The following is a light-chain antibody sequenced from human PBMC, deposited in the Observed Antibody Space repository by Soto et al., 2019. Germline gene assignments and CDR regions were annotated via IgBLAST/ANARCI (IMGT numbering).Light chain of an antibody. CDR1: QTISNTF. V-gene: IGKV3-20*01. CDR2: GAS. J-gene: IGKJ4*01. CDR3: QQYGVSPT. Sequence: IVMTQSPATLSVSPGERATLSCRASQTISNTFLAWYQQRPGQAPRLLIYGASGRAAGIPDRFSGSGSGTDFTLSISRLEPEDFAVYYCQQYGVSPTFGGGTKVDI.